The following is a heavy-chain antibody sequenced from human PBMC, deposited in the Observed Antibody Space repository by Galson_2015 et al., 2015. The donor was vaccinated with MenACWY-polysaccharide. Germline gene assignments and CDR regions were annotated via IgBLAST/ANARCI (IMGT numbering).Heavy chain of an antibody. CDR3: ARDPAPYSSFSNDAFDI. CDR2: INSDGSST. Sequence: SLRLSCAASGFTFSSYWMHWVRQAPGKGLVWVSRINSDGSSTSYADSVKGRFTISRDNAENTLYLQLNSLRAEDTAVYYCARDPAPYSSFSNDAFDIWGQGTMVTVSS. J-gene: IGHJ3*02. CDR1: GFTFSSYW. V-gene: IGHV3-74*01. D-gene: IGHD6-6*01.